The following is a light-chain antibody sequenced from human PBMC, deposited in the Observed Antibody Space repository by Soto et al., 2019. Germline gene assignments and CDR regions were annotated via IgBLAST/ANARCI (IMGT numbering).Light chain of an antibody. CDR1: QSVRNS. V-gene: IGKV3-11*01. Sequence: EIVLTQSPATLSLSPGERATLSCRASQSVRNSLAWYQQQPGQAPRLLIYDASNRATGIPARFSASGSGTEFTLTISSLQSEDFAIYYCQQYNNWPITFGQGTRLEIK. J-gene: IGKJ5*01. CDR3: QQYNNWPIT. CDR2: DAS.